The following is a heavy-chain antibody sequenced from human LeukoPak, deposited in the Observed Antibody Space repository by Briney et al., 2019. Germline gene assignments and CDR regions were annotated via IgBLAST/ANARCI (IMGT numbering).Heavy chain of an antibody. J-gene: IGHJ4*02. CDR3: GRGGLYQLLWAFDY. CDR1: GFTFSSHS. Sequence: GGSLRLSCAASGFTFSSHSMNWVRQAPGKGLEWVSSISTSSYYIHYADSVKGRSTISRDDAKNSLYLQMNIMRAEDTAVYYCGRGGLYQLLWAFDYWGQGNMVTVSS. D-gene: IGHD2-2*01. V-gene: IGHV3-21*01. CDR2: ISTSSYYI.